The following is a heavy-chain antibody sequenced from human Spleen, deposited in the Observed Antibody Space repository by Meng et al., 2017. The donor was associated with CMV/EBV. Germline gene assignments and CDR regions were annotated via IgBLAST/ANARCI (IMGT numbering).Heavy chain of an antibody. J-gene: IGHJ5*02. Sequence: FTAYHVHWMRQAPGQGLEWVGMINPSDGGPNYAQHFQGRVTMTRDTSTSTVYMDLRGLTSDDTALYFCAREYCSVPICSYNPHWYDPWGQGTLVTVSS. V-gene: IGHV1-46*01. CDR2: INPSDGGP. CDR1: FTAYH. CDR3: AREYCSVPICSYNPHWYDP. D-gene: IGHD2-8*02.